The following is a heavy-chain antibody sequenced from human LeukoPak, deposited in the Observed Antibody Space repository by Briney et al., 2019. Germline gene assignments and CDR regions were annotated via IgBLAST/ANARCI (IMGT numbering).Heavy chain of an antibody. CDR2: INHSGST. J-gene: IGHJ5*02. D-gene: IGHD6-19*01. CDR3: ARGRISAGYSSGWAANWFDP. CDR1: GGSISSYY. V-gene: IGHV4-34*01. Sequence: KPSETLSLTCTVSGGSISSYYWSWIRQPPGKGLEWIGEINHSGSTNYNPSLKSRVTISVDTSKNQFSLKLSSVTAADTAVYYCARGRISAGYSSGWAANWFDPWGQGTLVTVSS.